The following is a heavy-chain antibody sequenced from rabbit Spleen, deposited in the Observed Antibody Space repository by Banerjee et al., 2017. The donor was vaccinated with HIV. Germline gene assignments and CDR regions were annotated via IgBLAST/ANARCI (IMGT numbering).Heavy chain of an antibody. CDR3: ARVFPSANYIWGL. J-gene: IGHJ3*01. D-gene: IGHD1-1*01. Sequence: QEELKETGGGLVQPGGSLTLSCKASGFSLNDKDVMCWVRQAPGKGLEWIACIYTGSSGSTYYASWAKGRFTISKTSSTTVTLQMTSLTAADTATYFCARVFPSANYIWGLWGQGTLVTVS. CDR1: GFSLNDKDV. V-gene: IGHV1S45*01. CDR2: IYTGSSGST.